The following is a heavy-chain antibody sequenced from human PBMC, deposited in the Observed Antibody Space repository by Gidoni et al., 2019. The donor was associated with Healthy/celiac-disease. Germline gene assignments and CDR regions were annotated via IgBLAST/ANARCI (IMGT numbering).Heavy chain of an antibody. Sequence: QVQLQQWGAGLLKPSETLSLTCAVYGVSFSGYYWSWIRQPPGKGLEWIGEINHSGSTNYNPSLKSRVTISVDTSKNQFSLKLSSVTAADTAVYYCARGRYGSYFYYGMDVWGQGTTVTVSS. V-gene: IGHV4-34*01. J-gene: IGHJ6*02. CDR1: GVSFSGYY. D-gene: IGHD1-26*01. CDR2: INHSGST. CDR3: ARGRYGSYFYYGMDV.